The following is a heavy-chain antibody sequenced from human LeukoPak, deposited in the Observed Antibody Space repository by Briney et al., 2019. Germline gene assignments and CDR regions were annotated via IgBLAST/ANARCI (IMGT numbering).Heavy chain of an antibody. Sequence: SQTLSLTCTVSGGSISSGGYYWSWIRLHPGKGLEWIGYIYYSGSTYYNPSLKSRVTISVDTSKNQFSLKLSSVTAADTAVYYCARDGGSDSYGSYYFDYWGQGTLVTVSS. CDR1: GGSISSGGYY. D-gene: IGHD5-18*01. CDR2: IYYSGST. J-gene: IGHJ4*02. V-gene: IGHV4-31*03. CDR3: ARDGGSDSYGSYYFDY.